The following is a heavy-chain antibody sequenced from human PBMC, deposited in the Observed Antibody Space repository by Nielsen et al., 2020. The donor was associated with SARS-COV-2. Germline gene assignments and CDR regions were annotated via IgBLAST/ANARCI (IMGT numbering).Heavy chain of an antibody. CDR3: ARDYWEVGRKWADVFDI. Sequence: ASVKVSCKASGYTFTSYYMHWVRQAPGQGLEWMGIINPSGGSTSYAQKFQGRVTMTRDTSTSTVYMELSSLRSEDTAVYYCARDYWEVGRKWADVFDIWGQGTMVTVSS. CDR1: GYTFTSYY. D-gene: IGHD1-26*01. CDR2: INPSGGST. V-gene: IGHV1-46*01. J-gene: IGHJ3*02.